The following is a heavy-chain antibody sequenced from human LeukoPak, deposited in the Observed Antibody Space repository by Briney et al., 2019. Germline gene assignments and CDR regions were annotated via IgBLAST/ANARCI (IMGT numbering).Heavy chain of an antibody. Sequence: SETLSLTCTVSGGSISSYYWSWIRQPPGKGLEWIGYIYYSGSTNYNPSLKSRVTISVATSKTQFSLKLSSGTAADTAVNYCARHSKGIAVAGRVDYWGQGTLVTVSS. CDR1: GGSISSYY. D-gene: IGHD6-19*01. J-gene: IGHJ4*02. CDR2: IYYSGST. CDR3: ARHSKGIAVAGRVDY. V-gene: IGHV4-59*08.